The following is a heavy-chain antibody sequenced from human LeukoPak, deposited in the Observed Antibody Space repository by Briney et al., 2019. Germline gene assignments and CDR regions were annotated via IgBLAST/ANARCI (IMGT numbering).Heavy chain of an antibody. V-gene: IGHV6-1*01. CDR1: GDSVSSNSAA. Sequence: SQTLSLTCVISGDSVSSNSAAWNWIRQSPSRGLEWLGRTYFKFRWFNDYAGSVTGRITINPDTSRNQFFLQLSSVTPDDTAVYYCARDRRVSRGFDSWGQGTLVTVSS. D-gene: IGHD3-10*01. CDR3: ARDRRVSRGFDS. J-gene: IGHJ4*02. CDR2: TYFKFRWFN.